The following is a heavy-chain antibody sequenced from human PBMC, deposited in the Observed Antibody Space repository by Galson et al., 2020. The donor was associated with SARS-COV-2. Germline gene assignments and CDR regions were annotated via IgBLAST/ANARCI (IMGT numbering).Heavy chain of an antibody. D-gene: IGHD3-22*01. CDR1: GYTFTSYY. J-gene: IGHJ3*02. V-gene: IGHV1-46*01. CDR2: INPSGCST. Sequence: ASVKVSCKASGYTFTSYYMHWVRQAPGQGLEWMGTINPSGCSTSYAQKFQGRVTMTRDTSTSTVYMELSSLRSEDTAVYYCARDPRETYYYDSRGLGLFDIWGQGTMVTVSS. CDR3: ARDPRETYYYDSRGLGLFDI.